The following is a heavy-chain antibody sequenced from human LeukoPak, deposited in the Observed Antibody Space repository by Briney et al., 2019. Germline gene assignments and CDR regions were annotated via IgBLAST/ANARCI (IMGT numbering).Heavy chain of an antibody. Sequence: GGSLRLSCSASGFTFSSYAMSWVRQAPGKGLEWVSAISGSGGSTYYADSVKGRFTISRDNSKSTLYLQMNSLRAEDTAVYYCANLRAMVRGVTLDYWGQGTLVTVSS. J-gene: IGHJ4*02. V-gene: IGHV3-23*01. CDR3: ANLRAMVRGVTLDY. D-gene: IGHD3-10*01. CDR2: ISGSGGST. CDR1: GFTFSSYA.